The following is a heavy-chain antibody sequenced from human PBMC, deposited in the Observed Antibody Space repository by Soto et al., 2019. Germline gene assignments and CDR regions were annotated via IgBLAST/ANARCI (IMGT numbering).Heavy chain of an antibody. J-gene: IGHJ6*03. CDR1: GGSISSYY. D-gene: IGHD4-17*01. CDR3: ARATTVTPFRYYYYMDV. V-gene: IGHV4-59*01. CDR2: IYYSGST. Sequence: TSETLSLTCTVSGGSISSYYWSWIRQPPGKGLEWIGYIYYSGSTNYNPSLKSRVTISVDTSKNQFSLKLSSVTAADTAVYYCARATTVTPFRYYYYMDVWGQGTTVTVSS.